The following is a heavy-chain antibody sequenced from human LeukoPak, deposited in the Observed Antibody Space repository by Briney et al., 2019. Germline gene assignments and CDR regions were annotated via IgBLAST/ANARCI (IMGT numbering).Heavy chain of an antibody. V-gene: IGHV3-23*01. J-gene: IGHJ4*02. CDR3: AKDSPGQWLLSYYFDY. CDR2: ISGSGGNT. Sequence: GGSLRLSCAASGFTFSSYAMSWVRQAPGKGLEWVSAISGSGGNTYYADSVKGRFTISRDNSKNTLYLQMNSLRAEDTAVYYCAKDSPGQWLLSYYFDYWGQGTLVTVSS. D-gene: IGHD3-3*01. CDR1: GFTFSSYA.